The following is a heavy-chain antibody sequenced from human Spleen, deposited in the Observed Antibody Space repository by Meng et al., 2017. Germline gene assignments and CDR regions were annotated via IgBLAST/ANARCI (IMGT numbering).Heavy chain of an antibody. CDR1: GFTFNTYT. CDR3: ARETPDAFDV. CDR2: ISSSGNYI. J-gene: IGHJ3*01. Sequence: KLVESGGGLVKPGGSLRLSCAASGFTFNTYTMNWVRQAPGKGLEWVSSISSSGNYIYYADSVKGRFTISRDNAKNSLYLQLSSLRAEDTAVYFCARETPDAFDVWGQGTMVTVSS. V-gene: IGHV3-21*02.